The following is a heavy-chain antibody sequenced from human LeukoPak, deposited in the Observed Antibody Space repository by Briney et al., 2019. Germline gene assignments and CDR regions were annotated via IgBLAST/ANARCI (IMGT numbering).Heavy chain of an antibody. CDR3: ATDRGFANWFDP. Sequence: GASVKVSCKASGYTFTSYAMHWVRQAPGQRLEWMGWINAGNGNTKYSQKFQGRVTITRDTSASTAYMELSSLRSEDTAVYYCATDRGFANWFDPWGQGTLVTVSS. V-gene: IGHV1-3*01. J-gene: IGHJ5*02. CDR2: INAGNGNT. CDR1: GYTFTSYA. D-gene: IGHD3-10*01.